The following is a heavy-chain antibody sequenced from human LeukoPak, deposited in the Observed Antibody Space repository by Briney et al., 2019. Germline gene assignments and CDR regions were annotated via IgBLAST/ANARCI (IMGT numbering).Heavy chain of an antibody. CDR2: IIPILGIA. V-gene: IGHV1-69*04. CDR1: GGTFSSYA. CDR3: ARDAPVLRYFDY. J-gene: IGHJ4*02. D-gene: IGHD3-9*01. Sequence: PRASVKVSCKASGGTFSSYAISWVRQAPGQGLEWMGRIIPILGIANYAQKFQGRVTITADKSTSTAYMELSSLRSEDTAVYYCARDAPVLRYFDYWGQGTLVTVSS.